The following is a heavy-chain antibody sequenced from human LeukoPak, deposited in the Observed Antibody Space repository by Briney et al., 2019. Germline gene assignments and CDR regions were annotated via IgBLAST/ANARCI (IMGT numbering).Heavy chain of an antibody. J-gene: IGHJ4*02. D-gene: IGHD6-19*01. CDR2: INSDGSST. CDR1: GFTFSSYW. Sequence: GGSLRLSCAASGFTFSSYWMHWVRQAPGKGLVWVSRINSDGSSTSYADSVKGRFTISRDNSKNTLYLQMNSLRAEDTAVYYCAKAQLSIAVAGTFDYWGQGTLVTVSS. V-gene: IGHV3-74*01. CDR3: AKAQLSIAVAGTFDY.